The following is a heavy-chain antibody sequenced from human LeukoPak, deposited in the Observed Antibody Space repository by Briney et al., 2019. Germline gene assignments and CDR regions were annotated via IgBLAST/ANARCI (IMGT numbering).Heavy chain of an antibody. D-gene: IGHD5-12*01. V-gene: IGHV4-38-2*02. CDR1: GYSISSGYY. CDR3: ARVGYSGYDSYLGWFDP. CDR2: IYHSGST. Sequence: PSETLSLTCTVSGYSISSGYYWGWIRQPPGKGLEWIGSIYHSGSTYYNPSLKSRVTISVDTSKNQFSLKLSSVTAADTAVYYCARVGYSGYDSYLGWFDPWGQGTLVTVSS. J-gene: IGHJ5*02.